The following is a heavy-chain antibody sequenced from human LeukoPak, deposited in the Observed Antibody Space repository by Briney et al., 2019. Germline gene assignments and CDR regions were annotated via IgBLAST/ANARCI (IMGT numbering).Heavy chain of an antibody. CDR1: GGSISSGDYY. J-gene: IGHJ4*02. V-gene: IGHV4-30-4*01. D-gene: IGHD2-15*01. CDR3: ARVDVVGEYYFDY. Sequence: SETLSLTCTVSGGSISSGDYYWSWIRQPPGKGLEWIGYIYYSGSTYYNPSLESRVTISVDTSKNQLSLKLSSVTAADTAVYYCARVDVVGEYYFDYWGQGTLVTVSS. CDR2: IYYSGST.